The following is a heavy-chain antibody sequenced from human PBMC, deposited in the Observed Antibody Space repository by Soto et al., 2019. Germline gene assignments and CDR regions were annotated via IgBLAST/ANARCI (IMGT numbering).Heavy chain of an antibody. CDR2: IIPILGIA. CDR1: GGTFSSYT. CDR3: ARVVVVPESYGMDV. D-gene: IGHD2-2*01. V-gene: IGHV1-69*02. Sequence: QVQLVQSGAEVKKPGSSVKVSCKASGGTFSSYTISWVRQAPGQGLEWMGRIIPILGIANYAQKFQGRVTXIAIKXXSTAYMELSSLRSEDTAVYYWARVVVVPESYGMDVWGQGTTVTVSS. J-gene: IGHJ6*02.